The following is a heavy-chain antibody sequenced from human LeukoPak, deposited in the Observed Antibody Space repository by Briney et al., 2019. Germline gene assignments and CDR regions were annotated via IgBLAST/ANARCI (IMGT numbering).Heavy chain of an antibody. V-gene: IGHV3-23*01. CDR1: GFTFSSYG. CDR3: ANQRLLEWLFPHPEYKVRRGYGIDV. CDR2: ISGSGGST. J-gene: IGHJ6*02. Sequence: GGSLRLSCAASGFTFSSYGMSWVRQAPGKGLEWVAAISGSGGSTYYADSAKGRFTISRDNAKNTLYLQMNSLRAEDTAVYYCANQRLLEWLFPHPEYKVRRGYGIDVWGQGTTVTVSS. D-gene: IGHD3-3*01.